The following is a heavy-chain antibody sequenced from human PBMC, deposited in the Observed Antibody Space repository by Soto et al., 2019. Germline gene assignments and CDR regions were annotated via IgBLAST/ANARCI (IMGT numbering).Heavy chain of an antibody. Sequence: QVQLQEAGPGLVKPSQTLSLTCTVSGGSISSGGYYWSWIRQHPGKGLEWIGFIYYSGSTYYNPSLKSRVNSSVNTSKNQFSLKLSSVTAADTAVYYWAGEKAAGTDRLGYYYGMDVWGQGTKVTVSS. CDR3: AGEKAAGTDRLGYYYGMDV. V-gene: IGHV4-31*03. J-gene: IGHJ6*02. CDR2: IYYSGST. CDR1: GGSISSGGYY. D-gene: IGHD6-13*01.